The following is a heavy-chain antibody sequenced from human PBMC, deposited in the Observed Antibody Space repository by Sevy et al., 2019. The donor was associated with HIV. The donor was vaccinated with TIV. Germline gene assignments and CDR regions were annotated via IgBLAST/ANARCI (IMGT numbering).Heavy chain of an antibody. Sequence: SETLSLTCTVSGASITSSTYYWGWIRQPPGKGLEWIGILYYGGGTFYNPSLKSRVTIFGDTSKDQFSLRLSSVTAADTAVYYCARWTNYFEASILRRYFDYWGQGILVTVSS. D-gene: IGHD3-22*01. V-gene: IGHV4-39*01. CDR1: GASITSSTYY. CDR3: ARWTNYFEASILRRYFDY. J-gene: IGHJ4*02. CDR2: LYYGGGT.